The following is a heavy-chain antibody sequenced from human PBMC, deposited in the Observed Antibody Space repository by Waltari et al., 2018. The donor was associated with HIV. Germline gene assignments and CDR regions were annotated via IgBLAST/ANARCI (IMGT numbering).Heavy chain of an antibody. CDR3: ARFKFVGRRVDHFFDY. J-gene: IGHJ4*02. D-gene: IGHD3-10*01. Sequence: QVQLVQSGSEVKKPGSSVRVSCKTSGDTFPNFGISWVRQAPGQGLEWMGGIIPVFGTPTFGRNFQGRLSIIADESASTAYMELSSLKSDDTAIYFCARFKFVGRRVDHFFDYWGQGSLVTVSS. CDR1: GDTFPNFG. CDR2: IIPVFGTP. V-gene: IGHV1-69*12.